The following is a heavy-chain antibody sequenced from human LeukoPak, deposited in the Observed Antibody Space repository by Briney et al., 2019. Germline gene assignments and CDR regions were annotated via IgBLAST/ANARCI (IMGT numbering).Heavy chain of an antibody. Sequence: GSLRLSCAASGFTFSSYAMSWVRQPPGKGLEWIGEIYHSGSTNYNPSLKSRVTISVDKSKNQFSLKLSSVTAADTAVYYCARDRGVYYDILTPLGYFDYWGQGTLVTVSS. CDR3: ARDRGVYYDILTPLGYFDY. D-gene: IGHD3-9*01. CDR1: GFTFSSYAM. J-gene: IGHJ4*02. CDR2: IYHSGST. V-gene: IGHV4-4*02.